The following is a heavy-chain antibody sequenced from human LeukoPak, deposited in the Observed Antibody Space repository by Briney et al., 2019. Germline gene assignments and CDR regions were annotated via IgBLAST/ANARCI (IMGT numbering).Heavy chain of an antibody. CDR2: ISSSSSYI. D-gene: IGHD6-13*01. V-gene: IGHV3-21*01. CDR1: GFTFSSYS. Sequence: GGSLRLSCAASGFTFSSYSMNWVRQAPGKGLEWVSFISSSSSYIHYVDSVKGRFTISRDNAKNSLYLQMNNLRAEDTAVYYCARGSSSWYNFDHWGQGTLVTVSS. CDR3: ARGSSSWYNFDH. J-gene: IGHJ4*02.